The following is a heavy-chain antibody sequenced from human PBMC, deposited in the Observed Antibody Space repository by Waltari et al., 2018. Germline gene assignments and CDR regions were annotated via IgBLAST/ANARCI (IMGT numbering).Heavy chain of an antibody. CDR2: IYYSGST. CDR1: GGSISSYS. J-gene: IGHJ4*02. V-gene: IGHV4-59*01. Sequence: QVQLQESGPGLVKPSETLSLTCTVSGGSISSYSWRWIRQPPGKGLEWIGYIYYSGSTNYNPSLKSRVTISVDTSKNQFSLKLSSVTAADTAVYYCARVKVSTGFDYWGQGTLVTVSS. CDR3: ARVKVSTGFDY.